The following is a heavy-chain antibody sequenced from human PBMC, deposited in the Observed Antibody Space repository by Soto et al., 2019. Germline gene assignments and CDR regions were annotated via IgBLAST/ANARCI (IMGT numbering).Heavy chain of an antibody. Sequence: QVQLVQSGAEVKKPGSSVKVSCKASGGTFSSYAISWVRQAPGQGLEWMGGIIPIFGTANYAQKFQGRVTITADESTSTAYMELSSLRSEDTAVYYCARERRITMVRGGSGGHYYSYGMDVWGQWTTVTVSS. CDR1: GGTFSSYA. J-gene: IGHJ6*02. V-gene: IGHV1-69*01. CDR3: ARERRITMVRGGSGGHYYSYGMDV. D-gene: IGHD3-10*01. CDR2: IIPIFGTA.